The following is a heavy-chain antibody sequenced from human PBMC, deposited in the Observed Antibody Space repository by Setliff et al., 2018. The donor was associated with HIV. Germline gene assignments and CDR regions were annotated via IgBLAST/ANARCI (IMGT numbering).Heavy chain of an antibody. Sequence: ASVKVSCKTSGYTFNAYYMHWVRQAPGQGLAWMGRINPSSGGTNYPQKFQGRVTMTRDTSIGAAYMELSSLTSDDTAGYYCARGLSYSDRSAYRWFDAFDIWGQGTMVTVSS. D-gene: IGHD3-22*01. CDR1: GYTFNAYY. CDR2: INPSSGGT. CDR3: ARGLSYSDRSAYRWFDAFDI. V-gene: IGHV1-2*06. J-gene: IGHJ3*02.